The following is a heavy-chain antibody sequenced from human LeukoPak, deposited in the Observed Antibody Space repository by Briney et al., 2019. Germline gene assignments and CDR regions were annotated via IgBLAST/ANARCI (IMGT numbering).Heavy chain of an antibody. CDR1: GFTFSNYA. V-gene: IGHV3-23*01. J-gene: IGHJ1*01. Sequence: PGGSLRLSCAASGFTFSNYAMSWVRQAPGKGLEWVSAISGGGGRTYYADSVKGRFTISRDNSKNTLNLQMNSLRAEDTAVYYCARDLGLGHCYDGNCHREYFHLWGQGTPVTVSS. CDR3: ARDLGLGHCYDGNCHREYFHL. CDR2: ISGGGGRT. D-gene: IGHD4-23*01.